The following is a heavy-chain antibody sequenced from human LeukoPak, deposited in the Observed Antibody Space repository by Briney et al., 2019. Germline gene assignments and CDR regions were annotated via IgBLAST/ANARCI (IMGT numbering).Heavy chain of an antibody. J-gene: IGHJ4*02. V-gene: IGHV4-59*11. D-gene: IGHD3-10*01. Sequence: PSETLSLTCTVSGASISGHYLTWIRQPPGKGLEWIGYISHIGSTNYNPSLKSRVTISVDTSKNQFSLKLSSVTAADTAVYYCARDGVNYYGSGSYWVYWGQGTLVTVSS. CDR3: ARDGVNYYGSGSYWVY. CDR2: ISHIGST. CDR1: GASISGHY.